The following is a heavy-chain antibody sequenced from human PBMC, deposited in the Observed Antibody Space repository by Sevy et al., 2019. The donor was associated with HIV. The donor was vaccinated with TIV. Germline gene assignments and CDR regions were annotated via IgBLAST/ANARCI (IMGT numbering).Heavy chain of an antibody. V-gene: IGHV3-23*01. CDR3: AKDWGGVLGSGYYDYYSYGMDV. J-gene: IGHJ6*01. CDR2: ISGSGGST. CDR1: GFTFSSYA. Sequence: GGSLRLSCAASGFTFSSYAMSWVRQAPGKGLEWVSAISGSGGSTYYADSVKGRFTISRDNSKNTLYLQMISLRAEDTAVYYCAKDWGGVLGSGYYDYYSYGMDVWGQGTTVTVSS. D-gene: IGHD3-3*01.